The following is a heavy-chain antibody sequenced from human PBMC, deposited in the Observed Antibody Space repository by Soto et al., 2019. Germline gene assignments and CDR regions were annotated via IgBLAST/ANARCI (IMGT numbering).Heavy chain of an antibody. D-gene: IGHD4-17*01. CDR1: GFTFSSYG. J-gene: IGHJ6*02. V-gene: IGHV3-30*18. CDR2: ISYDGSNK. Sequence: GGSLRLSCAASGFTFSSYGMHWVRQAPGKGLEWVAVISYDGSNKYYADPVKGRFTISRDNSKNTLYLQMNSLRAEDTAVYYCAKETTVTTSLRYYYYYSMDVWGQGTTVTVSS. CDR3: AKETTVTTSLRYYYYYSMDV.